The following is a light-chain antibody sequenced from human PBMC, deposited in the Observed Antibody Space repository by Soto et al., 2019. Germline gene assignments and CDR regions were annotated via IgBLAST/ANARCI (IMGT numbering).Light chain of an antibody. CDR2: GAS. CDR3: QQYVNSNT. Sequence: EIVLTQSPGTLSSSPGERATLSGRASQSVSSNYLAWYQQKPGQAPRLLMYGASTRATGITSKFSGSGSVTGFTLAISRLEPEDCAVYYCQQYVNSNTFGGGTKVEIK. V-gene: IGKV3-20*01. J-gene: IGKJ4*01. CDR1: QSVSSNY.